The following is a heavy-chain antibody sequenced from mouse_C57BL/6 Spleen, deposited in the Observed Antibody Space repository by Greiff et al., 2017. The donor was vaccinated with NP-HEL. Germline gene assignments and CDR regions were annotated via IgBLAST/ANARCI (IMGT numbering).Heavy chain of an antibody. D-gene: IGHD2-12*01. CDR1: GFTFSNYW. CDR3: VTTDGYFDV. Sequence: EVQLQESGGGLVQPGGSMKLSCVASGFTFSNYWMNWVRQSPEKGLEWVAQIRLKSDNYATHYAESVKGRFTISRDDSKSSVYLQMNNLRAEDTGMYYFVTTDGYFDVWGTGTTVTVSS. CDR2: IRLKSDNYAT. V-gene: IGHV6-3*01. J-gene: IGHJ1*03.